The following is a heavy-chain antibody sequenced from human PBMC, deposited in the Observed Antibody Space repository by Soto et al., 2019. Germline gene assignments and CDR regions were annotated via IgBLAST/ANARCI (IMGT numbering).Heavy chain of an antibody. V-gene: IGHV4-4*02. CDR3: ASPWGSFLTGRADALDI. CDR2: SYQNGGT. D-gene: IGHD3-9*01. CDR1: GGSSSSSTL. Sequence: SETLSLTCAVSGGSSSSSTLGTWVRQPPGKGLEWIVESYQNGGTNNSPSFRSRVTQSVEKSKTQSSLRTNSVTAADKAVYSCASPWGSFLTGRADALDIWGQGTMVTVSS. J-gene: IGHJ3*02.